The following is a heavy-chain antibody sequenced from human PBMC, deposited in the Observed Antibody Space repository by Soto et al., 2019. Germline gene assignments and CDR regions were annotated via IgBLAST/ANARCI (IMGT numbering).Heavy chain of an antibody. D-gene: IGHD6-6*01. CDR3: AREGQLPRGVFDY. V-gene: IGHV4-61*01. Sequence: QVQLQESGPGLVKPSETLSLTCTVSGGSVSSGSYYWSWIRQPPGKGLEWIGYIHYSGSTNYNPSLKRRVTISVDTSKNQFSLKLSAVTAADTAVYYCAREGQLPRGVFDYWGQGTLVTVSS. CDR1: GGSVSSGSYY. J-gene: IGHJ4*02. CDR2: IHYSGST.